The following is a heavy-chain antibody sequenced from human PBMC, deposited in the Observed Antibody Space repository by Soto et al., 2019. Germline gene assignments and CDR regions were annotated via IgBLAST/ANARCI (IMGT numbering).Heavy chain of an antibody. Sequence: GGSLRLSCAASGFTFSNAWMSWVRQAPGKGLEWVGRIKSKTDGGTTDYAAPVKGRFTISRDDSKNTLYLQMNSLKTEDTAVYYCTTRIPITIFGVVINQDAFDIWGQGTMVTVSS. CDR1: GFTFSNAW. J-gene: IGHJ3*02. V-gene: IGHV3-15*07. CDR3: TTRIPITIFGVVINQDAFDI. CDR2: IKSKTDGGTT. D-gene: IGHD3-3*01.